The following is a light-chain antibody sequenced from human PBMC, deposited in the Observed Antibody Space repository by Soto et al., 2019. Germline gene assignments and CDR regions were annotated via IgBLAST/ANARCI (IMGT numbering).Light chain of an antibody. CDR3: XXYGSSPGFT. J-gene: IGKJ3*01. CDR2: GAS. CDR1: QSVSSSY. V-gene: IGKV3-20*01. Sequence: EIVLTQSPGTLSLSPGERATLSCRASQSVSSSYLAWYQQKPGQAPRLLIYGASSRATGIPDRFSGSGSGTXXXXXXXXXEXEXFAVYYCXXYGSSPGFTFGPGTKVDIK.